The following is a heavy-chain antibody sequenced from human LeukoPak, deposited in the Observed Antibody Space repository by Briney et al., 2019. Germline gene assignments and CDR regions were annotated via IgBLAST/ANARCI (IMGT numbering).Heavy chain of an antibody. CDR2: ISAYNGNT. Sequence: ASVKVSCKASGDTFTSYGISWVRQAPGQGLEWMGWISAYNGNTNYAQKLQGRVTMTTDTSTSAAYMELRSLRSDDTAVYYCARLPLYYYDSSGPQDYWGQGTLVTVSS. V-gene: IGHV1-18*01. D-gene: IGHD3-22*01. CDR3: ARLPLYYYDSSGPQDY. J-gene: IGHJ4*02. CDR1: GDTFTSYG.